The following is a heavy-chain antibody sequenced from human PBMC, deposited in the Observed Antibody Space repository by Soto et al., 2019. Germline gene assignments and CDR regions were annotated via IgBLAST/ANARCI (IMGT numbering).Heavy chain of an antibody. D-gene: IGHD6-13*01. CDR2: INSDGSST. J-gene: IGHJ3*02. CDR3: ARDSTTYSSSWQDAFDI. V-gene: IGHV3-74*01. CDR1: GFTFSSYW. Sequence: GGSLRLSCAASGFTFSSYWMHWVRQAPGKGLVWVSRINSDGSSTSYADSVKGRFTISRDNATNTLYLQMSSLRAEDTAVYSCARDSTTYSSSWQDAFDIWGQGTMVTVSS.